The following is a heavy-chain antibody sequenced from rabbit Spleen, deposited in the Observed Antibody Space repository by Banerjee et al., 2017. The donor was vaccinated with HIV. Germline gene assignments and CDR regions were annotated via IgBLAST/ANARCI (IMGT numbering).Heavy chain of an antibody. CDR2: VNGGGSGTT. CDR3: ARAENFDRYATDLGL. CDR1: GFSFSSSYC. Sequence: QSLEESGGDLVKPGASLTLTCTASGFSFSSSYCVCWVRQAPGKGLEWIACVNGGGSGTTHYATWAKGRFTVSKTSSTTVTLQVTSLTAADTATYFCARAENFDRYATDLGLWGQGTLVTVS. J-gene: IGHJ3*01. V-gene: IGHV1S40*01. D-gene: IGHD6-1*01.